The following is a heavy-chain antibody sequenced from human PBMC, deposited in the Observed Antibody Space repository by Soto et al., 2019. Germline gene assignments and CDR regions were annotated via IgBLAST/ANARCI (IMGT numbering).Heavy chain of an antibody. V-gene: IGHV5-51*01. Sequence: GESLKISCMGSGYKVSTWHNFTSYWIAWVRQMPGEGLEWMGIIYPGDSDTRYSPSFQGQVTISADKSISTAYLQWSSLKASDTAMYYCAGGGVRGVITRTRDYYGMDVWGQRTTVTVSS. CDR1: GYKVSTWHNFTSYW. CDR2: IYPGDSDT. J-gene: IGHJ6*02. D-gene: IGHD3-10*01. CDR3: AGGGVRGVITRTRDYYGMDV.